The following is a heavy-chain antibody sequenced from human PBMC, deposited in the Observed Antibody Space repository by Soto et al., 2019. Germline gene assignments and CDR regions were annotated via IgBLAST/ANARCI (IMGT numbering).Heavy chain of an antibody. J-gene: IGHJ4*02. Sequence: KFQGRVTITRDTSASKAYMELSSLRSEDTAVYYCARDPLNYSHLLDYWGQGTLVTVSS. D-gene: IGHD2-21*01. CDR3: ARDPLNYSHLLDY. V-gene: IGHV1-3*01.